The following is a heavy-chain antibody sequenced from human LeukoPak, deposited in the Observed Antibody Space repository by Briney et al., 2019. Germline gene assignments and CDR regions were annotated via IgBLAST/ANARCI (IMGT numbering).Heavy chain of an antibody. V-gene: IGHV4-59*01. CDR2: IYYSGST. CDR1: GGSISSYY. CDR3: ARVGGDSSSWSWFDP. J-gene: IGHJ5*02. Sequence: SETLSLTCTVSGGSISSYYWSWVRQPPGKGLEWVGDIYYSGSTNYNPSLKSRVTISVDTSKNQFSLKLSSVTAADTAVYYCARVGGDSSSWSWFDPWGQGTLVTVSS. D-gene: IGHD6-13*01.